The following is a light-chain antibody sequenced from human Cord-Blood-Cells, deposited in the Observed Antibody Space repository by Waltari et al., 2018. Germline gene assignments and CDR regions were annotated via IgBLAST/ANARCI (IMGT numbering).Light chain of an antibody. Sequence: EIVLTQSPGTLSLSPGERATLSCRASQSVSSSYLAVYQQKPGQAPRLLIYGASSRATGIPYRFSGSGSGTDFTLTISRLEPEDFAVYYCQQYGSSPRTFGQGTKVEIK. CDR3: QQYGSSPRT. CDR1: QSVSSSY. J-gene: IGKJ1*01. V-gene: IGKV3-20*01. CDR2: GAS.